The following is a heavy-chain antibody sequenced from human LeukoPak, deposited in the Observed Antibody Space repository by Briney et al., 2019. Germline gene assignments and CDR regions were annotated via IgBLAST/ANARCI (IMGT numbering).Heavy chain of an antibody. J-gene: IGHJ4*02. CDR1: GGSISSYY. V-gene: IGHV4-59*01. CDR3: ARGVYIAAAQYAY. D-gene: IGHD6-13*01. Sequence: SETLSLTCTVSGGSISSYYWSWIRQPPGKGLEWIGYIYYSGTTNYNPSLKSRVTISIDTSKNQFSLKLSSVTAADTAVYYCARGVYIAAAQYAYWGQGTLVTVSS. CDR2: IYYSGTT.